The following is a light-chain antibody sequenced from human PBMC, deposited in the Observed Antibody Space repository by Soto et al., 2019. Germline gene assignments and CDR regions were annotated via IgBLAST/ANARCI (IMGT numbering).Light chain of an antibody. V-gene: IGKV1D-12*01. CDR2: TAS. Sequence: DIQMTQSPSSVYASVGDRVTISCRASQDIDRWLAWFQHKPGKAPKLLISTASSLQSGVPSRFSGSGSGTDFTLTIASLQFEDFATYSCLQSDTFPYTFGLGTKLEIK. J-gene: IGKJ2*01. CDR1: QDIDRW. CDR3: LQSDTFPYT.